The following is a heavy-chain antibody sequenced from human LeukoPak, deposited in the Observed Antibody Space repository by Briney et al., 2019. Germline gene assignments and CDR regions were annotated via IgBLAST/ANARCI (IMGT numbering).Heavy chain of an antibody. J-gene: IGHJ4*02. CDR2: FSGNGGST. V-gene: IGHV3-23*01. CDR1: GLTFSSSA. CDR3: ARRGAYCSGGSCYYFDY. D-gene: IGHD2-15*01. Sequence: GGSLRLSCAASGLTFSSSAMSWVRQAPGKGLEWVSTFSGNGGSTYYADSVKGRFTISRDNSKNTLYLQMNSLRAEDTAVYYCARRGAYCSGGSCYYFDYWGQGTLVTVSS.